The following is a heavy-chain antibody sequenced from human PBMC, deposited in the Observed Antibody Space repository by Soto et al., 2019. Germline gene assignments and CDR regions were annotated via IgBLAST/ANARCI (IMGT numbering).Heavy chain of an antibody. J-gene: IGHJ4*02. CDR2: MNSDGSSI. Sequence: ELQPVESGGGLVQPGGSLRLSCAASGFTFSNHWMQWVRQAPGKGLVWVSRMNSDGSSISYADSVKGRFTISRDNAKNTLYLQMNSLRAEDTAVYFCARSKGLDYWGQGTLVTVSS. V-gene: IGHV3-74*01. CDR1: GFTFSNHW. CDR3: ARSKGLDY.